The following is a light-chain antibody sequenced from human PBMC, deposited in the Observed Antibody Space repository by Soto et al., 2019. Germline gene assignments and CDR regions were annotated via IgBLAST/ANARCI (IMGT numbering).Light chain of an antibody. CDR2: AAS. CDR1: QDIRND. Sequence: AIQMTQSPSSLSASVGDRVTITCRASQDIRNDLGWYQQKPGKTPKLLIFAASSLQSGVPSRFSGSGSGTDFTFTISSLQPEDFATYYCLQDFNYPWTFGQGTKVEIE. CDR3: LQDFNYPWT. J-gene: IGKJ1*01. V-gene: IGKV1-6*01.